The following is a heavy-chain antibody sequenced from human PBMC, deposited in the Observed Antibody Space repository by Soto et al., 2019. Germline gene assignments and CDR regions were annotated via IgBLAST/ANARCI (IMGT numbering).Heavy chain of an antibody. Sequence: QITLKESGPTLVNPPQPLTLTCTFSGFSSTTQGLNVGWIRQPQGKALEWLALIYWDDNEVYSPSLKNRLTITKDTSKSQVVLTLATVDPVDTATYYCVYRDFGDYFFQFWGQGILVNVSS. V-gene: IGHV2-5*02. D-gene: IGHD4-17*01. CDR2: IYWDDNE. CDR3: VYRDFGDYFFQF. J-gene: IGHJ4*02. CDR1: GFSSTTQGLN.